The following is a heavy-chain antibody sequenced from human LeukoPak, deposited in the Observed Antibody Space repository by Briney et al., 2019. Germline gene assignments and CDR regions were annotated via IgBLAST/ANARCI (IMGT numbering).Heavy chain of an antibody. V-gene: IGHV3-30*19. CDR2: ISYDGSNK. CDR1: GFTFSSYG. CDR3: ARDPPTGTDY. D-gene: IGHD3-10*01. Sequence: PGGSLRLSCAASGFTFSSYGMHWVRQAPGKGLEWVAVISYDGSNKYYADSVKGRFTISRDNSKNTLYLQMNSLRAEDTAVYYCARDPPTGTDYWGQGTLVTVSS. J-gene: IGHJ4*02.